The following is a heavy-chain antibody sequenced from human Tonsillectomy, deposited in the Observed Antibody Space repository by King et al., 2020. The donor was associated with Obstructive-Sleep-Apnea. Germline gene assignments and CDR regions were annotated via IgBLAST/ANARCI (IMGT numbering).Heavy chain of an antibody. V-gene: IGHV3-49*03. J-gene: IGHJ4*02. D-gene: IGHD3-10*01. CDR3: TRGEGSGSYYPTYYFDY. Sequence: VQLVESGGGLVQPGRSLRLSCTASGFTFGDYAMSWFRQAPGKGLEWVGFIRSKAYGGTTDYAASVKGRFTISRDDSKSIAYLQMNSLKTEDTAVYYCTRGEGSGSYYPTYYFDYWGQGTLVTVSS. CDR1: GFTFGDYA. CDR2: IRSKAYGGTT.